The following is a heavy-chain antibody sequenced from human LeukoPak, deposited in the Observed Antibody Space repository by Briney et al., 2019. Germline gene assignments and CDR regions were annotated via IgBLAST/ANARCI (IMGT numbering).Heavy chain of an antibody. D-gene: IGHD3-3*01. J-gene: IGHJ4*02. CDR1: GYRFTSYW. CDR3: ARHPSSYYDFWSGYYPEAPFDY. Sequence: GDSLKISCKGSGYRFTSYWIGWVRQMPGKGLEWMGIIYPGDSDTRYSPSFRGQVTISADNSITTAYLQWSSLKASDTAMYYCARHPSSYYDFWSGYYPEAPFDYWGQGTLVTVSS. CDR2: IYPGDSDT. V-gene: IGHV5-51*01.